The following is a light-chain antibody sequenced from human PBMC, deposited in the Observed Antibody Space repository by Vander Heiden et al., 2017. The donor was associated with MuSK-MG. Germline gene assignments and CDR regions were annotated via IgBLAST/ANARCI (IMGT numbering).Light chain of an antibody. J-gene: IGLJ3*02. CDR3: CSYAGSYSRV. CDR2: DVS. V-gene: IGLV2-11*01. CDR1: SSDVGGYNY. Sequence: QSVPSQPRSVSGSPGQSVTISCTGTSSDVGGYNYVSWYQQHPGKAPKLMIYDVSKRPSGVPDRFSGSKSGNTASLTISGLQAEDEADYYCCSYAGSYSRVFGGGTKLTVL.